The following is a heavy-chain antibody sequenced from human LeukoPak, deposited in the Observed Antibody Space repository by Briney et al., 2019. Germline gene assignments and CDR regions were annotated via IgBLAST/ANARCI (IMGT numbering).Heavy chain of an antibody. CDR1: GFTFSSYA. CDR2: ISGSGDST. D-gene: IGHD3-3*01. Sequence: PGGSLRLSCAAPGFTFSSYAMSWVRQAPGKGLEWVSAISGSGDSTYYADSVKGRFTISRDNSKNTLYLQMNSLRAEDTAVYYCAKLLRFLEDYWGQGTLVTVSS. J-gene: IGHJ4*02. V-gene: IGHV3-23*01. CDR3: AKLLRFLEDY.